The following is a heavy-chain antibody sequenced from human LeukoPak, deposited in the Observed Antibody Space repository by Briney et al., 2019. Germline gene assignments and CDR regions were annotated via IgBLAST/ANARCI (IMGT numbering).Heavy chain of an antibody. D-gene: IGHD6-19*01. CDR3: ARAPFEGSGWYIYYFDY. V-gene: IGHV4-39*01. Sequence: SETLSLTCTVSGGSISSSSYYWGWLRQPPGKGLEWIGSIYYSGSTYYNPSLKSRVTISVDTSKNQFSLKLSSVTAADTAVYYCARAPFEGSGWYIYYFDYWGQGTLVTVSS. J-gene: IGHJ4*02. CDR2: IYYSGST. CDR1: GGSISSSSYY.